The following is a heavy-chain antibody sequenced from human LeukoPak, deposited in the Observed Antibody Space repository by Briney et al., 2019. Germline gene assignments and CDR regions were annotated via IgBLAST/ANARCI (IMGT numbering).Heavy chain of an antibody. D-gene: IGHD5-18*01. CDR3: ARGRDSYGPDY. CDR1: GGTFSSYA. V-gene: IGHV1-69*04. CDR2: IIPILGIA. J-gene: IGHJ4*02. Sequence: SVKVSCKASGGTFSSYAISWVRQAPGQGLEWMGRIIPILGIANYAQKFQGRVTITADKSTSTAYMELSSLRSEDTAVYYCARGRDSYGPDYWGQGTLVTVSS.